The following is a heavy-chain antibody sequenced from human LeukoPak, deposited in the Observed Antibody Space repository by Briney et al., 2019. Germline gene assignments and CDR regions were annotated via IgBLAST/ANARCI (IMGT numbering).Heavy chain of an antibody. V-gene: IGHV3-64*01. Sequence: GGSLRLSCAASGFTFSSYAMHWVRQAPGKGLEYVSAISSNGGSTYYAHSVKGRFTISRDNSKNTLYLQMGSLRAEDMAVYYCARDSHPYYDILTGYLIGMDVWGQGTTVTVSS. CDR1: GFTFSSYA. J-gene: IGHJ6*02. CDR3: ARDSHPYYDILTGYLIGMDV. CDR2: ISSNGGST. D-gene: IGHD3-9*01.